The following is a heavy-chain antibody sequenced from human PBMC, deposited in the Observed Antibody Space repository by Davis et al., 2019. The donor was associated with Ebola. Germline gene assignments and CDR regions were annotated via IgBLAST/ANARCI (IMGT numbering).Heavy chain of an antibody. V-gene: IGHV1-69*13. CDR3: ARNLDFWSGWHWFDP. CDR1: GGTFSSYA. CDR2: IIPIFGTA. D-gene: IGHD3-3*01. J-gene: IGHJ5*02. Sequence: SVKVSCKASGGTFSSYAISWVRQAPGQGLEWMGGIIPIFGTANYAQKFQGRVTITADESTSTAYMELSSLRSEDTAVYYCARNLDFWSGWHWFDPWGQGTLVTVSS.